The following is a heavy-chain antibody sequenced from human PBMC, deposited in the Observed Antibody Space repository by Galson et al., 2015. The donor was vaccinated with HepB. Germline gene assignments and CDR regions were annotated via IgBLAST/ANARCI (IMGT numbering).Heavy chain of an antibody. V-gene: IGHV5-51*01. J-gene: IGHJ4*02. CDR1: GYRFTTYW. Sequence: SGAEVKKPGQSLKISCKASGYRFTTYWIGWVRQMPGKGLEWMGFIYPGDSDTRYSPSFQGQVTMSAHNAINTAYLQWDSLRASDTAIYYCARHYYCNSTICDNHFDYWGQGTPVTVSP. D-gene: IGHD2-2*01. CDR2: IYPGDSDT. CDR3: ARHYYCNSTICDNHFDY.